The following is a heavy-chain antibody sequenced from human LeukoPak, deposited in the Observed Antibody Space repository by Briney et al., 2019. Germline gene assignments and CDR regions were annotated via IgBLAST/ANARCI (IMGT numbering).Heavy chain of an antibody. CDR2: TYYRSKWYN. CDR3: ARDPSFFDSSGYYDDY. J-gene: IGHJ4*02. CDR1: GDSVSSNSAA. D-gene: IGHD3-22*01. Sequence: SQTLSLTCAISGDSVSSNSAAWNWIRQSPSRGLEWLGRTYYRSKWYNDYAISVKSRITINPDTSKNQFSLQLNSVTPEDTAVYYCARDPSFFDSSGYYDDYWGQGTLVTVSS. V-gene: IGHV6-1*01.